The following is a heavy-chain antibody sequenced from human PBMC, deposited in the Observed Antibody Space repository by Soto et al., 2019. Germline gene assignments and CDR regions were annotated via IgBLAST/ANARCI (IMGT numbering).Heavy chain of an antibody. CDR2: INSDGRST. CDR1: GFTFSSFW. CDR3: ERGGSSKGAFDI. J-gene: IGHJ3*02. V-gene: IGHV3-74*01. Sequence: EVQLVESGGGLVQPGGSLRLSCAAYGFTFSSFWRYWVRQATGKGLVCVSRINSDGRSTSYVYAVKGRFTMSRDNAKQTLYLQMNSPRAEDTAVYHCERGGSSKGAFDIWGLGRKVTVSS. D-gene: IGHD2-15*01.